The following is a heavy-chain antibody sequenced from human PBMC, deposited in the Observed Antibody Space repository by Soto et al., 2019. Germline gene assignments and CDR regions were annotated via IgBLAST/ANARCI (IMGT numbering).Heavy chain of an antibody. CDR2: IIPVFGTP. Sequence: QVQLVQSGAEVKETGSSVKVSCKSSGYIFKNYAVTWLRQAAGQGLEWMGGIIPVFGTPDYSQKFRGRVTITADESTNTVYMELRSLTSEDTAVYYCARHLYDYVWGSYRHWGQGTLVTVSS. J-gene: IGHJ4*02. D-gene: IGHD3-16*02. V-gene: IGHV1-69*01. CDR1: GYIFKNYA. CDR3: ARHLYDYVWGSYRH.